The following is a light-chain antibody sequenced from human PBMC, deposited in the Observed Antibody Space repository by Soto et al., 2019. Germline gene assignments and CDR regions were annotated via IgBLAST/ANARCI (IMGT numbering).Light chain of an antibody. J-gene: IGKJ1*01. CDR3: QQYTTFSRA. V-gene: IGKV1-5*01. Sequence: DIQMTQSPSPLSASVGDRVTITCRASQTIRTRLAWYQQKTGKAPKLLIYDACTLDSGVPSRFSGSGSEADFTLTISGLQPDDVATYYVQQYTTFSRAFGQGTTVDI. CDR2: DAC. CDR1: QTIRTR.